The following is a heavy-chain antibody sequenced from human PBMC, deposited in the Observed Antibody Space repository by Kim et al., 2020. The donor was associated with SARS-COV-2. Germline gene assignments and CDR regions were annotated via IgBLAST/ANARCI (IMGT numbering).Heavy chain of an antibody. CDR1: GGSFSGHY. CDR3: ARGGPGMYELLSFDS. D-gene: IGHD3-10*01. Sequence: SETLSLTCAVYGGSFSGHYWNWIRQTPGKGLEWIGEINHSGSIKYNPSLKSRVTMAVDTSKNQFSLKLASVTAADTAVYYCARGGPGMYELLSFDSWGQGTPVTVSS. J-gene: IGHJ4*02. CDR2: INHSGSI. V-gene: IGHV4-34*01.